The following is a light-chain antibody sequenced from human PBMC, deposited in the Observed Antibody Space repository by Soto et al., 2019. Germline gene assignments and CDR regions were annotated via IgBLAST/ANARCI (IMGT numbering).Light chain of an antibody. CDR3: ESWDSSLSAVL. J-gene: IGLJ3*02. CDR1: SSNIGNNF. V-gene: IGLV1-51*01. Sequence: QAVVTQPPSVSAAPGQKVTISCSRNSSNIGNNFVSWYLQPPGTAPKVLIYDDHKRPSGIPDRFSGFKSGTSATLGITGLQTGDEADYYCESWDSSLSAVLFGGGTKLTVL. CDR2: DDH.